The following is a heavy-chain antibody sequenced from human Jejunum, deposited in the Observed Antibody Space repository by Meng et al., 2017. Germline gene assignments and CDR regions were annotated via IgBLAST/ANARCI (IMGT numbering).Heavy chain of an antibody. D-gene: IGHD3-10*02. V-gene: IGHV4-4*02. Sequence: QGLVVGLAPGRVQPSGTVSVVCAVSGGAIERNNPWTWSRQPPGQGLELIGEVYHSGSTHYTPSLQRRVTISIDNSKNRFSLSLNSVTAADTAIYYCARADYVRYFDLWGRGTLVTVSS. CDR1: GGAIERNNP. CDR2: VYHSGST. CDR3: ARADYVRYFDL. J-gene: IGHJ2*01.